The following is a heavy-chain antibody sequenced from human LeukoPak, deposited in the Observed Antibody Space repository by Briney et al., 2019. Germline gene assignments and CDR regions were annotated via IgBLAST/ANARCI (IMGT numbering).Heavy chain of an antibody. Sequence: GGSLRLSCVGSGFSFRSHWVNWVRQSPGKGLEWVANIKLDGSDKYYVDSARGRFTVSRDNAKNSAFLQMNSLRAEDTAIYYCATISAQTFDIWGQGTLVSVSS. J-gene: IGHJ3*02. CDR1: GFSFRSHW. CDR2: IKLDGSDK. CDR3: ATISAQTFDI. V-gene: IGHV3-7*01. D-gene: IGHD5-24*01.